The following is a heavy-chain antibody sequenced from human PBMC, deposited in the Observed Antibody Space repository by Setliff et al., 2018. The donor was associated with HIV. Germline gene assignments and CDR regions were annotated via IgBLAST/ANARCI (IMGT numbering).Heavy chain of an antibody. CDR1: GFAFSGEA. V-gene: IGHV3-23*01. J-gene: IGHJ4*02. D-gene: IGHD3-16*01. CDR3: VRGETYAHWPKGDY. CDR2: LSGSGAVK. Sequence: GGSLRLSCAASGFAFSGEAMAWVRQVPGKGLEWVSSLSGSGAVKYYAASVKGRFTISRDNSKTMVFLRMNSLRPEDSAMYYCVRGETYAHWPKGDYWGQGTPVTVSS.